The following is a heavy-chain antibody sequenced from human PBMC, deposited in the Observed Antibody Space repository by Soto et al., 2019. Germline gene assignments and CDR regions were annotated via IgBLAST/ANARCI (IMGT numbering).Heavy chain of an antibody. CDR3: ARRTTMVRGATPYYYGMDV. CDR2: IYYSGST. D-gene: IGHD3-10*01. J-gene: IGHJ6*02. V-gene: IGHV4-39*01. CDR1: GTSNSSSSYY. Sequence: SETLYLTCTIPGTSNSSSSYYSAWSCQPPGKGLGWIGSIYYSGSTYYNPSLKSRVTISVDTSKNQFSLKLSSVTAADTAVYYCARRTTMVRGATPYYYGMDVWGQGTTVT.